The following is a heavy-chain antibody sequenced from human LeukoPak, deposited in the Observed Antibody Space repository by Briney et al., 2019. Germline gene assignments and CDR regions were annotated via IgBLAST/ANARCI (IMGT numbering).Heavy chain of an antibody. CDR2: IYPGDSDT. V-gene: IGHV5-51*01. Sequence: GGSLKISCEASGYSFTTYWIGWVRQMPGKGLEWMGIIYPGDSDTRYSPSFQGQVTISADKSRSTAYLQWSRLKASDTAMYYCARQHGSGSYYSRAIDYWGQGTLVTVSS. CDR1: GYSFTTYW. D-gene: IGHD3-10*01. J-gene: IGHJ4*02. CDR3: ARQHGSGSYYSRAIDY.